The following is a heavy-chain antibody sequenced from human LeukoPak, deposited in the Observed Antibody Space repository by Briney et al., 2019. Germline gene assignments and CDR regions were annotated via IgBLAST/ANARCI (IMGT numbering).Heavy chain of an antibody. D-gene: IGHD3-9*01. J-gene: IGHJ6*02. CDR3: ATENVLRYFDWLSGAGYYCMDV. V-gene: IGHV1-2*02. CDR1: GYTFTGYY. CDR2: INTNSGGT. Sequence: ATVKVSCKASGYTFTGYYMHWVRQAPGQGLEWMGWINTNSGGTNYAQKFQGRVTMTRDTSISTAYMELSRLRSDDTAVYYCATENVLRYFDWLSGAGYYCMDVWGQETTVTV.